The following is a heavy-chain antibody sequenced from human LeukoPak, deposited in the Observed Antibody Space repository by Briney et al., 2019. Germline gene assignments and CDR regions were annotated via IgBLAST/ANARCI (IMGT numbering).Heavy chain of an antibody. V-gene: IGHV3-21*06. CDR3: GRVGGRSKAAKGDAFDI. CDR2: ISSGSTYM. J-gene: IGHJ3*02. CDR1: GFTFSSYS. D-gene: IGHD6-6*01. Sequence: GGSLRLSCAASGFTFSSYSMNWVRQAPVKGLEWVSSISSGSTYMYYADSVKGRFTISRDNAQNSVFLQMNSLRAEDTAVYYCGRVGGRSKAAKGDAFDIWGQGTMVVFSS.